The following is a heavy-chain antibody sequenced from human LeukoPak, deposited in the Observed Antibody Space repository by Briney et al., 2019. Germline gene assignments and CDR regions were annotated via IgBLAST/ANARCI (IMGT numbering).Heavy chain of an antibody. CDR1: GFTFSSYA. CDR2: ISGGGGAT. Sequence: PGGSLRLSCAASGFTFSSYAMSWVRQAPGKGLEWVSAISGGGGATFYADSVKGRFTISRDNSKSTLYLPMNGLRAEDTAVYYCAKDRRGNAPRGAFDIWGQGTMVTVSS. D-gene: IGHD1-1*01. J-gene: IGHJ3*02. CDR3: AKDRRGNAPRGAFDI. V-gene: IGHV3-23*01.